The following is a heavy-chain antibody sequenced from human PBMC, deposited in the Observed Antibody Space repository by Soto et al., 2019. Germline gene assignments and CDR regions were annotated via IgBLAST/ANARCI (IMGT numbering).Heavy chain of an antibody. CDR1: GFTFSSYA. D-gene: IGHD2-2*01. J-gene: IGHJ4*02. CDR3: ARDFGRGVVVPAAIYFDY. V-gene: IGHV3-30-3*01. CDR2: ISYDGSNK. Sequence: QVQLVESGGGVVQPGRSLRLSCAASGFTFSSYAMHWVRQAPGKGLEWVAVISYDGSNKYYADSVKGRVTISRDNSKNTLYLQMNSLRAEDTAVYYCARDFGRGVVVPAAIYFDYWGQGTLVTVSS.